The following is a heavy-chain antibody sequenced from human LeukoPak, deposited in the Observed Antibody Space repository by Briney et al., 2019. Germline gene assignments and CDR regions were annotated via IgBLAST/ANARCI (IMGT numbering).Heavy chain of an antibody. V-gene: IGHV4-34*01. CDR2: INHSGST. J-gene: IGHJ4*02. CDR1: GGSFSGYY. CDR3: ARDKGGYSLPDY. Sequence: SETLSLTCAVYGGSFSGYYWSWIRQPPGKGLEWIGEINHSGSTNYNPSLKSRVTISVDTSKNQFSLKLSSVTAADTAVYYCARDKGGYSLPDYWGQGTLVTVSS. D-gene: IGHD5-18*01.